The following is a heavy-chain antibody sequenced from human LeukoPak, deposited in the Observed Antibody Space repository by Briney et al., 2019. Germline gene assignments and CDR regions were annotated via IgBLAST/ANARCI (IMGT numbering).Heavy chain of an antibody. Sequence: PGGSLRLSCAASGFTFSSYAMSWVRQAPGKGLEWVSAISGSGGSTYYADSVKGRFTISRDNSRNTLYLQMNSLRAEDTAVYYCATPFAASGYCSSTSCYGMDVWGQGTTVTVSS. V-gene: IGHV3-23*01. J-gene: IGHJ6*02. CDR3: ATPFAASGYCSSTSCYGMDV. CDR2: ISGSGGST. D-gene: IGHD2-2*01. CDR1: GFTFSSYA.